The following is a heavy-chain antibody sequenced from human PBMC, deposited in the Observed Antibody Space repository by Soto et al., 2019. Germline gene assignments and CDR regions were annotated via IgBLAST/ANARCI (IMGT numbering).Heavy chain of an antibody. CDR1: GYTFTSYA. J-gene: IGHJ4*02. CDR2: INAGNGNT. D-gene: IGHD2-2*01. CDR3: AREVCSSTSCYAELDY. Sequence: QVQLVQSGAEVKKPGASVKVSCKASGYTFTSYAMHWVRQAPGQRLEWMGWINAGNGNTKYSQKFQGRVTITRDTXAIXAYMELSSLRSEDTAVYYCAREVCSSTSCYAELDYWGQGTLVTVSS. V-gene: IGHV1-3*01.